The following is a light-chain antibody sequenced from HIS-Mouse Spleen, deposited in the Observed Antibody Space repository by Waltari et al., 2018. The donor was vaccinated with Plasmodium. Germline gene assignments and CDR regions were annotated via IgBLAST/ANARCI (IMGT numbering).Light chain of an antibody. CDR2: GKN. J-gene: IGLJ3*02. CDR3: NSRDSSGNHQV. CDR1: SLRSYY. Sequence: SSELTQDPAVSVALGQTVRITCQGDSLRSYYASWYQQKPGQAPVLVIYGKNNRPSGIPDRFSGSSSGKPASLTITGAQAEDEADYYCNSRDSSGNHQVFGGGTKLTVL. V-gene: IGLV3-19*01.